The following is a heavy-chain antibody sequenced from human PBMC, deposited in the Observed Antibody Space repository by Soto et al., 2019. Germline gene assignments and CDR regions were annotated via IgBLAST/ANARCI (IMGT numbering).Heavy chain of an antibody. CDR3: AREEVNCGGDCFAF. CDR1: GFTFSSYE. D-gene: IGHD2-21*01. J-gene: IGHJ4*02. Sequence: EVQLVESGGGLVQPGLSLRLPCAASGFTFSSYEFNWVRQAPGKGLEWISYIGTSETNTYYAGSVKGRFTVSRDNAKKSVYQQMNSLRVEDTAIYYCAREEVNCGGDCFAFWGQGALVTVSS. V-gene: IGHV3-48*03. CDR2: IGTSETNT.